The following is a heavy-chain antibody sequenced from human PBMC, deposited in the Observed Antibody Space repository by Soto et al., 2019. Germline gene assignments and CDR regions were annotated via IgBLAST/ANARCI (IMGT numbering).Heavy chain of an antibody. Sequence: SVKVSCKASGGTFSSYAISWVRQAPGQGLEWMGGIIPIFGTANYAQKFQGRVTITADESTSTAYMELSSLRSEDTAVYYCARGFFAAPPTSYWFDPWGQGTLVTVSS. J-gene: IGHJ5*02. CDR1: GGTFSSYA. D-gene: IGHD6-6*01. CDR3: ARGFFAAPPTSYWFDP. V-gene: IGHV1-69*13. CDR2: IIPIFGTA.